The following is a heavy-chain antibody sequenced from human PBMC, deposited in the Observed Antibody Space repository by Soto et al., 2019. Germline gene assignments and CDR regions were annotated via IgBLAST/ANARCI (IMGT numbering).Heavy chain of an antibody. V-gene: IGHV4-34*01. Sequence: SETLSLTCAVYGGSFSGYYCICIRHPPCKGLEWIGEINHSGSTNYNPSLKSRVTISVDTSKNQFSLKLSSVTAADTAVYYCARVQNGGKKIRPKQSFRYFDYWGQGTLVTVSS. CDR3: ARVQNGGKKIRPKQSFRYFDY. CDR1: GGSFSGYY. CDR2: INHSGST. J-gene: IGHJ4*02. D-gene: IGHD2-15*01.